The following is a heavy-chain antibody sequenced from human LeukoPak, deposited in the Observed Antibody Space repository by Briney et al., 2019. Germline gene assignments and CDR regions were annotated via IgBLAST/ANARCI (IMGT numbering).Heavy chain of an antibody. CDR2: IIPIFGTA. D-gene: IGHD3-22*01. CDR3: ARGDAEYYYHSSCGY. Sequence: SVKVSCKASGGTFSSYAISWVRQAPGQGLEWMGGIIPIFGTANYAQKFQGRVTITTDESTSTAYMELSSLRSEDTAVYYCARGDAEYYYHSSCGYWGQGTLVTVSS. J-gene: IGHJ4*02. CDR1: GGTFSSYA. V-gene: IGHV1-69*05.